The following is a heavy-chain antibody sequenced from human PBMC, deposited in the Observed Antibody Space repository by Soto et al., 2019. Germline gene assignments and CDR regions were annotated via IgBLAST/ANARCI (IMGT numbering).Heavy chain of an antibody. J-gene: IGHJ6*02. CDR1: GGSISSGGYS. CDR3: ARAHYGDYGYGMDV. Sequence: SETLSLTCAVSGGSISSGGYSWSWIRQPPGKGLEWIGYIYHSGTTYYNPSLKSRVTISVDRSKNQFSLELSSVTAADTAVYYCARAHYGDYGYGMDVWGQGTTVTVSS. CDR2: IYHSGTT. V-gene: IGHV4-30-2*01. D-gene: IGHD4-17*01.